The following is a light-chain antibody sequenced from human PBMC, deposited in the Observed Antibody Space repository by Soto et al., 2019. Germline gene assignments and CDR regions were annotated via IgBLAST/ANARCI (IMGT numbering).Light chain of an antibody. CDR3: LQDYNYPWT. CDR1: QGSRND. CDR2: AAS. Sequence: IQMTQSPSSLSACVANRVTITCRASQGSRNDLGWYQQKPGKAPKRLICAASSLQSGVPSRFSGSGSGTDFTLTISSLQPEDFATYYCLQDYNYPWTFGQGTKVDIK. J-gene: IGKJ1*01. V-gene: IGKV1-6*01.